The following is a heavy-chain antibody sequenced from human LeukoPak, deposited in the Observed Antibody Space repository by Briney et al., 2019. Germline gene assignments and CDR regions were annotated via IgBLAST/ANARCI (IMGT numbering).Heavy chain of an antibody. D-gene: IGHD1-7*01. CDR1: GYSISSGYY. CDR3: ARVSYNWNYAFFDY. V-gene: IGHV4-38-2*02. CDR2: IYHSGST. J-gene: IGHJ4*02. Sequence: SETLSLTCTVSGYSISSGYYWGWIRQPPGKGLEWIRSIYHSGSTYYNPSLKSRVTISVDTSKNQFSLKLSSVTAADTAVYYCARVSYNWNYAFFDYWGQGTLVTVSS.